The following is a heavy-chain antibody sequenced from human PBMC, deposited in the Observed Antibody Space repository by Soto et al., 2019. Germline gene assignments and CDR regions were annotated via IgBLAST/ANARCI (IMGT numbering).Heavy chain of an antibody. CDR1: GGSFSGYY. V-gene: IGHV4-34*01. CDR3: ARTGYCSSTSCYYYYYYGMDV. J-gene: IGHJ6*02. Sequence: QVQLQQWGAGLLKPSETLSLTCAVYGGSFSGYYWSWIRQPPGKGLEWFGEINHSGSTNYNPSLKSRVTISVDTSKNQFSLKLSSVTAADTAVYYCARTGYCSSTSCYYYYYYGMDVWGQGTTVTVSS. D-gene: IGHD2-2*01. CDR2: INHSGST.